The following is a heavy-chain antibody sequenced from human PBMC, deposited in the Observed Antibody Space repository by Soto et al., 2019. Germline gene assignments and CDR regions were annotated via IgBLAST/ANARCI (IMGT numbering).Heavy chain of an antibody. CDR3: ARMYSSGWYAEEYYFDY. CDR2: ISSSSSYI. CDR1: GFTFSSYS. J-gene: IGHJ4*02. D-gene: IGHD6-19*01. Sequence: EVQLVESGGGLVKPGGSLRLSCAASGFTFSSYSMNWVRQAPGKGLEWVSSISSSSSYIYYADSVKGRFTISRDNAKKSLYLQMNSLRAEDTAGYYCARMYSSGWYAEEYYFDYWGQGTLVTVSS. V-gene: IGHV3-21*01.